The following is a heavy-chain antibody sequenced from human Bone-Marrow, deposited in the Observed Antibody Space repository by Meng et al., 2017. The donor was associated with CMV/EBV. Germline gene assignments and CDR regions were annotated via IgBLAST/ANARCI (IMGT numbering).Heavy chain of an antibody. CDR3: AKDGRREYYGSGPFDY. CDR2: IAYDSSNK. Sequence: GGSLRLSCADSGFTFRSYAMHWVRQAPGKGLEWVAVIAYDSSNKNYADSVKGRFTISRDNSKNTLYLQMNSLRAEDTAVYYCAKDGRREYYGSGPFDYWGQGTLVTFSS. J-gene: IGHJ4*02. D-gene: IGHD3-10*01. V-gene: IGHV3-30*14. CDR1: GFTFRSYA.